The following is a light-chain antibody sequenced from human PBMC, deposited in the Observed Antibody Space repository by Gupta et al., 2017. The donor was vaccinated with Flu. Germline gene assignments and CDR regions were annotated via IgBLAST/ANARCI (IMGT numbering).Light chain of an antibody. CDR2: WVS. V-gene: IGKV4-1*01. CDR1: QSIFYSPNNKTY. CDR3: HQYHTAPWT. J-gene: IGKJ1*01. Sequence: DILMTQSPDSLAVSLGARATISCKSSQSIFYSPNNKTYLAWYQQKPGQPPKLLIYWVSAREPGVPGRISGSGSETDFTLTISSLQAEDVALYYCHQYHTAPWTFGQETKVEIK.